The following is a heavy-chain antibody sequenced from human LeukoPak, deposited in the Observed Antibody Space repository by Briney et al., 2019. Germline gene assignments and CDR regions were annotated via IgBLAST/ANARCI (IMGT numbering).Heavy chain of an antibody. D-gene: IGHD2-15*01. Sequence: ASVKVSCKASGYTFTGYYMHWVRHAPGQGLELMGWINPNSGGTNYAQKFQGRVTMTRDTSISTAYMELSRLRSDDTAVYYCAREIVAATHFDYWGQGTLVTVSS. CDR3: AREIVAATHFDY. CDR2: INPNSGGT. CDR1: GYTFTGYY. V-gene: IGHV1-2*02. J-gene: IGHJ4*02.